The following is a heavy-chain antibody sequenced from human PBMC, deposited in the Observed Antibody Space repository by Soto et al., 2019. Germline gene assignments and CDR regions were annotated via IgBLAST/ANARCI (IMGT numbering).Heavy chain of an antibody. J-gene: IGHJ4*02. CDR3: ARGPGYYFDY. Sequence: GGSLRFSCAASGFTFSSYAMHWVRQAPGEGLEYVSAISSNGGSTYYANSVKGRFTISRDNSKNTLYLQMGSLRAEDMAVYYCARGPGYYFDYWGQGTLVTVSS. CDR2: ISSNGGST. V-gene: IGHV3-64*01. CDR1: GFTFSSYA.